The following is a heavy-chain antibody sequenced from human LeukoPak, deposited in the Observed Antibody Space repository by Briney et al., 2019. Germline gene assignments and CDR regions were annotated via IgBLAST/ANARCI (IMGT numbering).Heavy chain of an antibody. D-gene: IGHD1-26*01. J-gene: IGHJ4*02. CDR2: IIPIFGTA. CDR3: AREKGELTKRYYFDY. V-gene: IGHV1-69*05. Sequence: SVKVSCKASGGTFSSYGISWVRQAPGQGLEWMGRIIPIFGTANYAQKFQGRVTITTDESTSTAYMELSSLRSEDTAVYYCAREKGELTKRYYFDYWGQGTLVTVSS. CDR1: GGTFSSYG.